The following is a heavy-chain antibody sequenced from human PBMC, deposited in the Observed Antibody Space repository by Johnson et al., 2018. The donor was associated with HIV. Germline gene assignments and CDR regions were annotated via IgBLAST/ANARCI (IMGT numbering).Heavy chain of an antibody. CDR3: AGDGYSYGDAFDI. CDR2: VRYDGSNK. V-gene: IGHV3-30*02. CDR1: RFTFSNHG. Sequence: VQLVESGGGVVQPGGSLRLSCAASRFTFSNHGMHWVRQAPGKGLEWVAFVRYDGSNKYYADSVKGRFNISRDNSKNTLYLQMNSLRAEDTAVYYCAGDGYSYGDAFDIWGQGTMVTVSS. D-gene: IGHD5-18*01. J-gene: IGHJ3*02.